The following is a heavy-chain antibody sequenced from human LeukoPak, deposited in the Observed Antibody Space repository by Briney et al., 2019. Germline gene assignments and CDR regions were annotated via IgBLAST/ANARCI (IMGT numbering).Heavy chain of an antibody. Sequence: GGSLRLSCAASGFTVSSNYMSWVRQAPGKGLEWVSVIYSGGSTYYADSVKGRFTISRDNSKNTLYLQMNSLRAEDTAVYYCAREYQTYDAFDIWGQGTMVTVSS. CDR1: GFTVSSNY. D-gene: IGHD2-2*01. V-gene: IGHV3-53*05. CDR3: AREYQTYDAFDI. CDR2: IYSGGST. J-gene: IGHJ3*02.